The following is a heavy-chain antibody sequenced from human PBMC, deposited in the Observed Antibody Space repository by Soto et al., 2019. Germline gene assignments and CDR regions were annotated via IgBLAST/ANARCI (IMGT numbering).Heavy chain of an antibody. J-gene: IGHJ6*02. V-gene: IGHV4-59*12. CDR1: GGSLSDYY. Sequence: SETLSLTCTVSGGSLSDYYWSWIRQPPGKGLEWIGYIHYSGSTNYNPSLKSRVTISVDTSKNQFSLKLSSVTAADTAVYYCARDTYGEYEDYCVGMDVWGRGTTVTVSS. D-gene: IGHD4-17*01. CDR2: IHYSGST. CDR3: ARDTYGEYEDYCVGMDV.